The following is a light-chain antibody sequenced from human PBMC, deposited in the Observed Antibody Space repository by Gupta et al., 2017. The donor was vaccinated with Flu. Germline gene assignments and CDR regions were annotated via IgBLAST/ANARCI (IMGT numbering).Light chain of an antibody. CDR2: GAS. J-gene: IGKJ1*01. Sequence: IVMTQSPAALSVAPGARATLSCRASQSVSSNLACYQQKPGQAPRLLIYGASRRSTGIPARFSGSWSGTEFTLTISSLQYEDFVVYYCQQYNNWLTFGQGTKVEIK. CDR3: QQYNNWLT. CDR1: QSVSSN. V-gene: IGKV3-15*01.